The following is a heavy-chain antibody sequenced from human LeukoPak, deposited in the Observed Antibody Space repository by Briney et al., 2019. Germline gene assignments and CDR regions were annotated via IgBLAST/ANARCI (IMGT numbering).Heavy chain of an antibody. J-gene: IGHJ4*02. CDR3: AKTGRSYFDY. CDR2: ISYDGSNK. D-gene: IGHD3-10*01. V-gene: IGHV3-30*18. Sequence: GGSLRLSCAASGFTFSSYWMSWVRQAPGKGLEWVAVISYDGSNKYYADSVKGRFTISRDNSKNTLYLQMNSLRAEDTAVYYCAKTGRSYFDYWGQGTLVTVSS. CDR1: GFTFSSYW.